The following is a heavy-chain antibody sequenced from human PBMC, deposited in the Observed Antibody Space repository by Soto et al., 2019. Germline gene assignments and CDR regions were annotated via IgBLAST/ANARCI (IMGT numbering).Heavy chain of an antibody. D-gene: IGHD3-10*01. Sequence: GGSVRLSCAASGFTFSSYSMNWVRQAPGKGLEWVSSISSSSSYIYYADSVKGRFTISRDNAKNSLYLQMNSLRAEDTAVYYCARDHLWFGELSIEDYYYYGMDVWGQGTTVTVSS. J-gene: IGHJ6*02. CDR1: GFTFSSYS. V-gene: IGHV3-21*01. CDR3: ARDHLWFGELSIEDYYYYGMDV. CDR2: ISSSSSYI.